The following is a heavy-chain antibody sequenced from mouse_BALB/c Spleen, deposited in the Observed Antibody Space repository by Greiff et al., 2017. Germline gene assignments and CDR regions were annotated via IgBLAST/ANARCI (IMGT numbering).Heavy chain of an antibody. D-gene: IGHD1-1*01. CDR1: GFTFSSYA. CDR3: ARDSSRYAMDY. Sequence: EVMLVESGGGLVKPGGSLKLSCAASGFTFSSYAMSWVRQTPEKRLEWVATISSGGSYTYYPDSVKGRFTISRDNAKNTLYLQMSSLRSEDTAMYYCARDSSRYAMDYWGQGTSVTVSS. V-gene: IGHV5-9-1*01. CDR2: ISSGGSYT. J-gene: IGHJ4*01.